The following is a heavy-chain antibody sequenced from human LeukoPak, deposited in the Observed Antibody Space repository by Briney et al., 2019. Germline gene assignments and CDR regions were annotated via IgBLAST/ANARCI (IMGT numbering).Heavy chain of an antibody. Sequence: PSETLSLTCAVSGYSISSGYYWGWIRQPPGKGLEWIGSIYHGGSTCYNPSLKSRVTISVDTSKNQFSLKLSSVTAADTAVYYCARPYGSGSYYSWFDPWGQGTLVTVSS. CDR2: IYHGGST. D-gene: IGHD3-10*01. CDR1: GYSISSGYY. V-gene: IGHV4-38-2*01. J-gene: IGHJ5*02. CDR3: ARPYGSGSYYSWFDP.